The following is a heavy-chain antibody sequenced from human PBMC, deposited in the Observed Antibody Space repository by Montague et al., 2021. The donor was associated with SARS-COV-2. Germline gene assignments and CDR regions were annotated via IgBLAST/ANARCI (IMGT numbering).Heavy chain of an antibody. V-gene: IGHV3-30-3*01. Sequence: SPRLSCAASGITFSSHAMHWVRQAPGKGLEWVAVISYDGSNKYYADPVKGRFTISRDNSKNTLYLQMNSLRAEDTAVYYCAREGLSGSYYGFLDYWGQGTLVTVSS. CDR2: ISYDGSNK. CDR3: AREGLSGSYYGFLDY. J-gene: IGHJ4*02. D-gene: IGHD3-10*01. CDR1: GITFSSHA.